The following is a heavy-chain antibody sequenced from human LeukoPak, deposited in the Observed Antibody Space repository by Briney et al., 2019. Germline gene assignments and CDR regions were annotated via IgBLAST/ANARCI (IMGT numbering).Heavy chain of an antibody. Sequence: PGGSLRLSCAASGFTFSSHWMHWVRQAPGKGLVWVSRINSDGSSTSYADSVKGRFTISRDNAKNTLYLQMNSLRAEDTAVYYCARDGDYYYMDVWGKGTTVTISS. D-gene: IGHD3-3*01. CDR1: GFTFSSHW. V-gene: IGHV3-74*01. CDR2: INSDGSST. CDR3: ARDGDYYYMDV. J-gene: IGHJ6*03.